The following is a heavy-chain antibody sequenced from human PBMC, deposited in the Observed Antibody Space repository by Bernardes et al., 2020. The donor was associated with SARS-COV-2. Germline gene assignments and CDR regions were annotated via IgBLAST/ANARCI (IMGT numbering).Heavy chain of an antibody. CDR2: ISSGGDTI. J-gene: IGHJ4*02. CDR3: ARGWRENSFDY. Sequence: GGSLRLSCVGSGFIFTTYSMSWVRQAPGKGLEWLLFISSGGDTILDADSLRGRFTVSRDDAKNSVYLQMNSLRAEDTAVYYCARGWRENSFDYWGQGALVTVSS. V-gene: IGHV3-48*01. D-gene: IGHD2-15*01. CDR1: GFIFTTYS.